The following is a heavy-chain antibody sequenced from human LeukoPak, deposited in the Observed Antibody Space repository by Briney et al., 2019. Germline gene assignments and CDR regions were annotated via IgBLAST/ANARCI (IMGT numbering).Heavy chain of an antibody. D-gene: IGHD1-26*01. CDR3: ARAAKWEFYHYYMDV. CDR1: EFTFSSYS. CDR2: ISNGSGNR. J-gene: IGHJ6*03. V-gene: IGHV3-48*01. Sequence: GGSLRLSCVASEFTFSSYSMIWVRQAPGKGLEWISCISNGSGNRYYADSVKGRFTISRDNAKNLLYLQMNNLRADDTAVYYCARAAKWEFYHYYMDVWGKGTTVAVSS.